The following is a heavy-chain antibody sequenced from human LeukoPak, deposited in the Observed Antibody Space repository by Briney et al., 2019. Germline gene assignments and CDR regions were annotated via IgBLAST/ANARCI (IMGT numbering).Heavy chain of an antibody. D-gene: IGHD6-19*01. CDR1: GYSISSGYY. Sequence: PSETLSLTCTVSGYSISSGYYWGWIRQPPGKGLEWIGSIYHSGSTYYNPSLKSRVTISVDTSKNQFSLKLSSVTAADTAVYYYARAISTVAGGGTFDYWGQGTLVTVSS. J-gene: IGHJ4*02. CDR2: IYHSGST. CDR3: ARAISTVAGGGTFDY. V-gene: IGHV4-38-2*02.